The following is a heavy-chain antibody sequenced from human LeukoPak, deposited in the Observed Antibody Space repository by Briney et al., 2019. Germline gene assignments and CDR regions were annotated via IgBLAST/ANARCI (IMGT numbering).Heavy chain of an antibody. V-gene: IGHV1-2*02. J-gene: IGHJ4*02. Sequence: GASVKVPCKASGHTLTGYFMHWVRQAPGQGLEWMGWINPNSGGTNYAQKFQGRVTMTRDTSISTAYMEVSGLRSDDTAVFYCAVVPAASPYFDYWGQGTLVTVSS. CDR1: GHTLTGYF. CDR2: INPNSGGT. D-gene: IGHD2-2*01. CDR3: AVVPAASPYFDY.